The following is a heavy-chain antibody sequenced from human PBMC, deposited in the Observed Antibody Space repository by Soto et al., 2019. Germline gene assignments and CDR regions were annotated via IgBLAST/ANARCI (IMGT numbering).Heavy chain of an antibody. CDR3: ASALGVTTSPPYWFDP. CDR2: INHSGST. V-gene: IGHV4-34*01. CDR1: GGSFSGYY. J-gene: IGHJ5*02. Sequence: QVQLQQWGAGLLKPSETLSLTCAVYGGSFSGYYWSWIRQPPGKGLEWIGEINHSGSTNYNPSLKSRVTISVDTSKNQFSLKLSSVTAADTDVYYCASALGVTTSPPYWFDPWGQGTLVTVSS. D-gene: IGHD2-8*01.